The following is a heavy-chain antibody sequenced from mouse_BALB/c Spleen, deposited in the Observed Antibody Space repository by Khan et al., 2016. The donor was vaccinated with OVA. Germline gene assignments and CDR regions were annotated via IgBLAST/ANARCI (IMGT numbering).Heavy chain of an antibody. J-gene: IGHJ3*01. CDR1: GYTFTDFT. Sequence: QVQLKQSGAELVRPGVSVKISCKGSGYTFTDFTMHWVKQSHAKSLEWIGVISTYYGDVTYNQKFKGKATMTVDKSSSTAYMELARLTSEDSAIFYFTGGGGGNRFAYWGQGTLVTVSA. CDR2: ISTYYGDV. CDR3: TGGGGGNRFAY. V-gene: IGHV1S137*01.